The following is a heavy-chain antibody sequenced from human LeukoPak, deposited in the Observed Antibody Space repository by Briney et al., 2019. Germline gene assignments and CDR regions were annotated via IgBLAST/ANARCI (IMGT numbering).Heavy chain of an antibody. CDR1: GFTFSSYG. Sequence: PGGSLRLSCAASGFTFSSYGMSWVRQAPGKGLEWVSSISSSSSYIYYADSVKGRFTISRDNAKNSLYLQMNSLRAEDTAVYYCARDARITIFGVVNDWFDPWGQGTLVTVSS. D-gene: IGHD3-3*01. CDR2: ISSSSSYI. V-gene: IGHV3-21*01. CDR3: ARDARITIFGVVNDWFDP. J-gene: IGHJ5*02.